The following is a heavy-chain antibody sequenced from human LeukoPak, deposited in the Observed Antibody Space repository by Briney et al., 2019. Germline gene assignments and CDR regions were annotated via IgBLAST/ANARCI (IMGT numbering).Heavy chain of an antibody. J-gene: IGHJ4*02. CDR2: IWYDGSNK. CDR1: GFTFSSYG. D-gene: IGHD3-10*01. Sequence: GGSLRLSCAASGFTFSSYGMHWVRQAPGKGLEWVAVIWYDGSNKYYADSVKGRFTISRDNSKNTLYLQMNSLRAEDTAVYYCARDGPITMVRGVINGGFDYWGQGTLVTVSS. V-gene: IGHV3-33*01. CDR3: ARDGPITMVRGVINGGFDY.